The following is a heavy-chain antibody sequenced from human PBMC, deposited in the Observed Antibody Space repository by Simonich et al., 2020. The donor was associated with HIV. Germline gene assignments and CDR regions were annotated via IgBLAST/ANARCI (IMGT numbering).Heavy chain of an antibody. CDR2: ISGNGDST. Sequence: EVQLLESGGALLQPGGSLRLYCAASGFTFSSYDMSWVCQAAGKWLGWVSSISGNGDSTFYADSVKGRFTISRDKSNKTLYLQMNSLRAEDTAVYYCAKDLFFNWGSHDYWGQGTLVTVSS. V-gene: IGHV3-23*01. J-gene: IGHJ4*02. CDR1: GFTFSSYD. D-gene: IGHD7-27*01. CDR3: AKDLFFNWGSHDY.